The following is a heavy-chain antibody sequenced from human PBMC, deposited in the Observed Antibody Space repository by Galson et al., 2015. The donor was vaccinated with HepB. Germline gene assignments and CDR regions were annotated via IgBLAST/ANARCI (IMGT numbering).Heavy chain of an antibody. D-gene: IGHD2-2*02. CDR3: AKDGERYCGGTSCYRVFDY. CDR2: FRGSAGSA. CDR1: GFTVSSYA. Sequence: SLRLSCAASGFTVSSYAMSWVRQASGKGLEWVSGFRGSAGSANYADPVKGRFTISRDNSKNTLYLQMNSLRDEDTALYYCAKDGERYCGGTSCYRVFDYWGQGTLVTVSS. J-gene: IGHJ4*02. V-gene: IGHV3-23*01.